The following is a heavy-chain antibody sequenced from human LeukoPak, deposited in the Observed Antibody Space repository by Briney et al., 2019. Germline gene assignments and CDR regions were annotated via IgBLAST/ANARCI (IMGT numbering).Heavy chain of an antibody. D-gene: IGHD3-16*01. CDR1: GGTFISYA. CDR3: ARISRGKFDY. Sequence: SVKVSCKASGGTFISYAISWVRQAPGQGSEWMGGIIPIFGTANYAQKFQGRVTITTDESTSTAYMELSSLRSEDTAVYYCARISRGKFDYWGQGTLVTVSS. J-gene: IGHJ4*02. V-gene: IGHV1-69*05. CDR2: IIPIFGTA.